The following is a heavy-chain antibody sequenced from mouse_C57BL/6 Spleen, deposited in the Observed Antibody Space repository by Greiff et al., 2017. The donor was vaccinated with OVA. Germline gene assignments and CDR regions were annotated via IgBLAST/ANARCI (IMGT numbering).Heavy chain of an antibody. CDR3: ARHENGDDLCYSMDY. D-gene: IGHD2-2*01. CDR2: IWSDGST. CDR1: GFSLTSYG. V-gene: IGHV2-6-1*01. J-gene: IGHJ4*01. Sequence: QVQLKKSGPGLVAPSQSLSITCTVSGFSLTSYGVHWVRQPPGKGLEWLVVIWSDGSTTYNSALKSRLSISKDNSKSQVFLKMNSLQTDDTAMYYWARHENGDDLCYSMDYWGQGTSVTVSA.